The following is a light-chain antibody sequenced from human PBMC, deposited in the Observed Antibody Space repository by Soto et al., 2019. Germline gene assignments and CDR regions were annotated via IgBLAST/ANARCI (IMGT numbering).Light chain of an antibody. CDR2: AAS. Sequence: IQMTQSTSTLSASVGDRVAITCRASQGINRFLAWYQQKPGKAPKLLIYAASTLQSGVPSRFSGSGSGTEFTLTISSLQPEDFATYYCQQLKSNLITFGQGTRLEIK. J-gene: IGKJ5*01. CDR1: QGINRF. V-gene: IGKV1-9*01. CDR3: QQLKSNLIT.